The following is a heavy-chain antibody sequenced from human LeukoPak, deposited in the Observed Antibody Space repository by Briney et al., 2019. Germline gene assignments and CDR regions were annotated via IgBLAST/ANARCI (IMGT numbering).Heavy chain of an antibody. V-gene: IGHV3-7*01. Sequence: GGSLRLSCAASGFTFSSYWMSWVRQAPGKGLEWVANIKQDGSEKCYVDSVKGRFTISRDNAKNSLYLQMNSLRAEDTTVYYCARGDGSSWPRGYFDYWGQGTLVTVSS. CDR1: GFTFSSYW. CDR3: ARGDGSSWPRGYFDY. CDR2: IKQDGSEK. D-gene: IGHD6-13*01. J-gene: IGHJ4*02.